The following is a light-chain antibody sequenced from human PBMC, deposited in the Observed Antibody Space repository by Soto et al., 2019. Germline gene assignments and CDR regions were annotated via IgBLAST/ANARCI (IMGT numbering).Light chain of an antibody. CDR2: KAS. CDR1: EDIGVW. V-gene: IGKV1-5*03. CDR3: QQYHTYSWT. J-gene: IGKJ1*01. Sequence: DIQMTQSPSTLSASVGDRVTITCRASEDIGVWLAWYQQKPGKAPKLLIYKASSLQSGVPSRFSGGGSGTEFTLTISSLKPDDFATYYCQQYHTYSWTFGQGTKVDIK.